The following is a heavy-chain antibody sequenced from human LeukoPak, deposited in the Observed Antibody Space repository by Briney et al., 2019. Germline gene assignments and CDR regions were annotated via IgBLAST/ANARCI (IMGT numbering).Heavy chain of an antibody. D-gene: IGHD3-3*01. CDR2: IHNDAATT. CDR3: AKGKGWNFFHYCFDY. V-gene: IGHV3-23*03. J-gene: IGHJ4*02. CDR1: GFGFGAYA. Sequence: GASPRLSCAASGFGFGAYAMIWVRQAPGKGLEWVSLIHNDAATTYYADSVRGRFTVSRDNSKNTLYLEMNSLRAEDTAVYYCAKGKGWNFFHYCFDYWGQGTPVSVSS.